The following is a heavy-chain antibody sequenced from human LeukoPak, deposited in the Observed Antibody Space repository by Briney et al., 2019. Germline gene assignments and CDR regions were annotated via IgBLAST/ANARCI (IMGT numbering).Heavy chain of an antibody. Sequence: GGSLRLFCVVSGFTFSSYWMSWVRQAPGKGLEWVANIKEDGSKKSYVDSVKGRFTISRDNAKNSLSLQMNSLRAEDTAVYYCGRVGNWNDRGDYWGQGTLVTVSS. J-gene: IGHJ4*02. D-gene: IGHD1-1*01. CDR2: IKEDGSKK. V-gene: IGHV3-7*01. CDR3: GRVGNWNDRGDY. CDR1: GFTFSSYW.